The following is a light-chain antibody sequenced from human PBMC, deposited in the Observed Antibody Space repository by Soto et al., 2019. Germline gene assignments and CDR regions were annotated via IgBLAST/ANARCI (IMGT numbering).Light chain of an antibody. V-gene: IGKV3-15*01. CDR2: AAS. CDR3: EQYKNWPQT. J-gene: IGKJ1*01. Sequence: EVVMTQSPATLSVSPGETATLSCRASQSVSTNLAWYQQKPGQAPRPLIYAASTRASGIPDRFSGSGSATEFTLTISSLQSEDFAVYYCEQYKNWPQTFGQGTKVEIK. CDR1: QSVSTN.